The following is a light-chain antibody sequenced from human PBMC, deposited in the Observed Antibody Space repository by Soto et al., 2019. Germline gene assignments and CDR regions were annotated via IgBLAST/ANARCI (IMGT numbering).Light chain of an antibody. Sequence: IQMTQSPSSLSSPVGDRVPITCRASQSISSYLNWYQQRPGKAPKLLIYAASSLQSGVPSRFSGSGSGTDFTLTISSLQPEDFATYYCQQSYSTPRTFGQGTKVDIK. J-gene: IGKJ1*01. V-gene: IGKV1-39*01. CDR1: QSISSY. CDR2: AAS. CDR3: QQSYSTPRT.